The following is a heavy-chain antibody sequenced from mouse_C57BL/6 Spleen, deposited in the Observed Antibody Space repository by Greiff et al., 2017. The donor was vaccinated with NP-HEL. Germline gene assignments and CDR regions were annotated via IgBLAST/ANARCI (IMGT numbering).Heavy chain of an antibody. Sequence: EVQLVESGGGLVKPGGSLKLSCAASGFTFSDYGMHWVRQAPEKGLEWVAYISSGSSTIYYADTVKGRFTISRDNAKNTLILQMTSLRSEDTAMYYCAREMIYYDYDGGFAYWGQGTLVTVSA. J-gene: IGHJ3*01. D-gene: IGHD2-4*01. CDR1: GFTFSDYG. CDR3: AREMIYYDYDGGFAY. V-gene: IGHV5-17*01. CDR2: ISSGSSTI.